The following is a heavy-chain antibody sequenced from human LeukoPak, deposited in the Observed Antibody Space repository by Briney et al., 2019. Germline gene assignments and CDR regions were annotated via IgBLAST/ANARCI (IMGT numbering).Heavy chain of an antibody. J-gene: IGHJ5*02. CDR3: AKDLYSSGWYNYFDP. Sequence: PGGSLRLSCAASGFTLSTHGMHWVRQAPGKGLEWVAMISYDGNSKQYADLVKGRFTISRDNSKNTLYLQMNSLRTEDTAVYHCAKDLYSSGWYNYFDPWGQGALVTVSS. D-gene: IGHD6-19*01. CDR2: ISYDGNSK. CDR1: GFTLSTHG. V-gene: IGHV3-30*18.